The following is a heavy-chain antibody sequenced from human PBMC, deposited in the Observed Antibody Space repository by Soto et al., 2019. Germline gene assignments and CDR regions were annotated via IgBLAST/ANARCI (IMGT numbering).Heavy chain of an antibody. J-gene: IGHJ5*02. CDR3: AGVLCGESDWGGWFAP. Sequence: QLPLQESGSGLVKPSQTLSLTCAVSGGSISSGGYSWSWIRQPPGKALERIGYIYHSGSTYYDTSIKSRVTISVDRPKTQFSQQLRSGTAGATAVYYCAGVLCGESDWGGWFAPCGQVTLVTVS. V-gene: IGHV4-30-2*01. CDR2: IYHSGST. D-gene: IGHD2-21*01. CDR1: GGSISSGGYS.